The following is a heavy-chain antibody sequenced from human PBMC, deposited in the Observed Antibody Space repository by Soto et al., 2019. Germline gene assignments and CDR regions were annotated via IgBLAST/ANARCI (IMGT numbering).Heavy chain of an antibody. CDR3: ARMRDSSGWYSFDY. D-gene: IGHD6-19*01. Sequence: SETLSLTCSVSGCSLSSYYWIWIRQPPGKGLEWIGFIYYSGSTNYNPSLKSRVTISVDTSKNQFSLKLNSVAAADTAVYYCARMRDSSGWYSFDYWGQGTLVTVSS. CDR2: IYYSGST. CDR1: GCSLSSYY. V-gene: IGHV4-59*01. J-gene: IGHJ4*02.